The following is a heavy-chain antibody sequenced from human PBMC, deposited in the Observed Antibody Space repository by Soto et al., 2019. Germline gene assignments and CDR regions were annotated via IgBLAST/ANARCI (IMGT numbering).Heavy chain of an antibody. CDR1: GFTFSSYG. V-gene: IGHV3-30*18. J-gene: IGHJ6*02. CDR3: AKVWDCTNGVCYTSAPSYYYYGMDV. D-gene: IGHD2-8*01. CDR2: ISYDGSNK. Sequence: GGSLRLSCAASGFTFSSYGMHWVRQAPGKGLEWVAVISYDGSNKYYADSVKGRFTISRDNSKNTLYLQMNSLRAEDTAVYYCAKVWDCTNGVCYTSAPSYYYYGMDVWGQGTTVTVSS.